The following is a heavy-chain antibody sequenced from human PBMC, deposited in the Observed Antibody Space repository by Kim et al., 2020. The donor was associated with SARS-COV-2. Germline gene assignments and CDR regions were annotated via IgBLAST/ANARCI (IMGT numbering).Heavy chain of an antibody. V-gene: IGHV1-46*01. CDR3: ARDRGAVAGTRGDY. D-gene: IGHD6-19*01. J-gene: IGHJ4*02. Sequence: AQKFHGRVTMTRDTSTSTVYMELSSLRSEDTAVYYCARDRGAVAGTRGDYWGQGTLVTVSS.